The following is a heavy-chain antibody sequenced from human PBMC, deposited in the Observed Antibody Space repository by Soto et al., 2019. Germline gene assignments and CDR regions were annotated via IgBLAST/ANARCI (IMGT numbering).Heavy chain of an antibody. J-gene: IGHJ6*02. CDR1: VDSISTYY. D-gene: IGHD1-20*01. V-gene: IGHV4-4*07. CDR2: IDASGNT. CDR3: ARYSNNWSQTEGMDV. Sequence: SENLSLTCTVSVDSISTYYWSWIRRPAGKGLEWIGRIDASGNTNYNPSLKSRVTMSADTSKKQFSLKLTSVTAADTAVYYCARYSNNWSQTEGMDVWGQGTTVT.